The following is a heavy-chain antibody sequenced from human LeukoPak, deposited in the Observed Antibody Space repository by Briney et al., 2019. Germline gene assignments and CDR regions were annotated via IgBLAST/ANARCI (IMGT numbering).Heavy chain of an antibody. CDR1: GFTFSSYS. D-gene: IGHD3-3*01. CDR2: ISSSTNYI. J-gene: IGHJ5*02. CDR3: AREKLPHDFWSGYYSGAVDP. V-gene: IGHV3-21*01. Sequence: GGSLRLSCAASGFTFSSYSMTWVRQAPGKGLEWVSSISSSTNYIYYADSVKGRFTISRDNAKNSLYLQMNSLRAEDTAMYYCAREKLPHDFWSGYYSGAVDPWGQGTQVTVSS.